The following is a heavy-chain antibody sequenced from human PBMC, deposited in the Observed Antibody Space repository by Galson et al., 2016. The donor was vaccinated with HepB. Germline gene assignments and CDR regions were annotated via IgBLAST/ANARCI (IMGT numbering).Heavy chain of an antibody. V-gene: IGHV4-39*01. CDR3: AKNLYYDFWSGLTTPNAFDI. CDR2: VYYSGST. J-gene: IGHJ3*02. D-gene: IGHD3-3*01. Sequence: SETLSLTCTVSGDSINITSYYWGWIRQPPGKGLEWIGSVYYSGSTYYNPSLKGRVTISVDTSRNQFSLKLTSVTAADTAVYYCAKNLYYDFWSGLTTPNAFDIWGQGTMVTVSS. CDR1: GDSINITSYY.